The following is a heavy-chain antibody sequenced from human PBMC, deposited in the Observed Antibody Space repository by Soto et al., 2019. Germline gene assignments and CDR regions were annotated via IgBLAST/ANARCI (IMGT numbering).Heavy chain of an antibody. CDR3: ARLVWSYGTWFDP. D-gene: IGHD5-18*01. J-gene: IGHJ5*02. CDR2: IYDSGST. V-gene: IGHV4-59*08. Sequence: QVQLQESGPGLVKPSETLSLTCTVSGGSISSYYWSWIRQPPGKGLEWIGYIYDSGSTNYNPSLKSRVTISVDTSKNLFSLKLSSVTAADTAVYYCARLVWSYGTWFDPWGQGTLVTVSS. CDR1: GGSISSYY.